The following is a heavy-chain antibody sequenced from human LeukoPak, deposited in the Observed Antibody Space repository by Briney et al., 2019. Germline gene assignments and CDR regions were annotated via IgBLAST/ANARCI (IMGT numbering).Heavy chain of an antibody. CDR1: GFTFSSYS. J-gene: IGHJ4*02. V-gene: IGHV3-48*01. CDR3: ARDHSDYDYVWGSYRPYYFDY. D-gene: IGHD3-16*02. Sequence: QPGGSLRLSCAASGFTFSSYSMNWVRQAPGKGLEWVSYISSSSTIYYADSVKGRFTISRDKAKNSLYLQMNSLRAEDTAVYYCARDHSDYDYVWGSYRPYYFDYWGQGTLVTVSS. CDR2: ISSSSTI.